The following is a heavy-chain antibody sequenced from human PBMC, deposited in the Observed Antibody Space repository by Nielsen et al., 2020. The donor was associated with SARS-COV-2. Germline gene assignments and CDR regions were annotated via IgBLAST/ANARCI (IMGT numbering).Heavy chain of an antibody. CDR2: INSDGSST. D-gene: IGHD3-3*01. Sequence: GGSLRLSCAASGFTFSSYWMHWVRQAPGKGLVWVSRINSDGSSTSYADSVKGRFTISRDNSKNTLYLQMNSLRAEDTAVYYCARAPGYDFWSGYFDYWGQGTLVTVSS. J-gene: IGHJ4*02. CDR3: ARAPGYDFWSGYFDY. CDR1: GFTFSSYW. V-gene: IGHV3-74*01.